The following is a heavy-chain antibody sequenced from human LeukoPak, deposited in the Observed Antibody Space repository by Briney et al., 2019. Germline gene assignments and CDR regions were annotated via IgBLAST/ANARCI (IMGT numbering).Heavy chain of an antibody. J-gene: IGHJ4*02. CDR3: ARGSSGWSYAYDY. V-gene: IGHV1-2*02. CDR1: GYTFTGYY. CDR2: INPNSGGT. D-gene: IGHD6-19*01. Sequence: ASVKVSCKASGYTFTGYYMHWVRQAPGQGLEWMGWINPNSGGTNYAQKFQGRVTMTRDTSISTAYMELSRLRSDDTAVYYCARGSSGWSYAYDYWGQGTLVTVSS.